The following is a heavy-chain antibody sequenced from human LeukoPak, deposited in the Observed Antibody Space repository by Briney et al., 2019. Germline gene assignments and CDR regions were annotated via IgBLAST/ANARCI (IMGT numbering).Heavy chain of an antibody. Sequence: VNVCCKAPGATFSNFAISWVRQPPGQGLEWMGRFIPFLNAPHDALHHLHRVTITPDKSTSTAYMELSSLRAEDTALYCCARSYDVEWIDSWGQATVHPVSS. J-gene: IGHJ5*01. V-gene: IGHV1-69*10. CDR1: GATFSNFA. D-gene: IGHD3-3*01. CDR3: ARSYDVEWIDS. CDR2: FIPFLNAP.